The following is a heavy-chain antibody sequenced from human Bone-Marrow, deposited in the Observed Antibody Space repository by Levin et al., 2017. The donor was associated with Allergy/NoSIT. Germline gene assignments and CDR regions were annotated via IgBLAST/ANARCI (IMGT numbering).Heavy chain of an antibody. D-gene: IGHD6-19*01. V-gene: IGHV4-59*01. CDR2: IYYSGST. Sequence: SQTLSLTCTVSGGSISSYYWSWIRQPPGKGLEWIGYIYYSGSTNYNPSLKSRVTISVDTSKNQFSLKLSSVTAADTAVYYCARDNLAGTRKSLRSSLPYFQHWGQGTLVTVSS. CDR3: ARDNLAGTRKSLRSSLPYFQH. CDR1: GGSISSYY. J-gene: IGHJ1*01.